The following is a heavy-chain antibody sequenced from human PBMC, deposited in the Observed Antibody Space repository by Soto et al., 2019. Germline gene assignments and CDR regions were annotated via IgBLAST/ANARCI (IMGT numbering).Heavy chain of an antibody. D-gene: IGHD3-9*01. Sequence: SETLSLTCAVYGGSFSGYYWSWIRQPPGKGLEWIGEINHSGSTNYNPSLKSRVTTSVDTSKNQFSLKLSSVTAADTAVYYCARASVEYYDILTGSLDVWGQGTTVTVSS. CDR3: ARASVEYYDILTGSLDV. V-gene: IGHV4-34*01. J-gene: IGHJ6*02. CDR1: GGSFSGYY. CDR2: INHSGST.